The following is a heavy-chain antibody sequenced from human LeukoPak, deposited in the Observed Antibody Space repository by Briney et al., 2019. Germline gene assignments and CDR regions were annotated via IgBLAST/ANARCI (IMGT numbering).Heavy chain of an antibody. V-gene: IGHV1-8*01. CDR3: ARGLRREQQLLRAFDY. Sequence: ASVKVSCKASGYTFTNYDINWVRQASGQGLEWMGWMNPNSGNTGTAQKFQGRVTMTSNTSISTAYMELSSLRSEDTAVYYCARGLRREQQLLRAFDYWGQGTPVTVSS. CDR1: GYTFTNYD. CDR2: MNPNSGNT. D-gene: IGHD6-13*01. J-gene: IGHJ4*02.